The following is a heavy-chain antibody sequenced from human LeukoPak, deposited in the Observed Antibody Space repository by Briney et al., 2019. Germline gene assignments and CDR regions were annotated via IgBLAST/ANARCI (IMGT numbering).Heavy chain of an antibody. CDR3: ARPGYYDSSGYIFDY. J-gene: IGHJ4*02. CDR2: VYPGDSDT. V-gene: IGHV5-51*01. D-gene: IGHD3-22*01. CDR1: GYSFTNYW. Sequence: GESLKISCKGSGYSFTNYWIAWVRQMPGKGLEWMGVVYPGDSDTRYSPSFQGQVAISADKSISTAYLQWSSLKASDTAMYYCARPGYYDSSGYIFDYWGQGTLVTVSS.